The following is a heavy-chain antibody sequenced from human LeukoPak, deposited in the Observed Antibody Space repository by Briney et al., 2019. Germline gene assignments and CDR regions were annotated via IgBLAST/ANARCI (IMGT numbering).Heavy chain of an antibody. CDR1: GGSISSGGYY. D-gene: IGHD5-18*01. Sequence: SETLSLTCTVSGGSISSGGYYWSWIRQHPGKGLEWIGYIYYSGSTYYNPSLKGRVTISVDTSKNQFSLKLSSVTAADTAVYYCARVPDSYSYGYASYYFDYWGQGTLVTVSS. CDR3: ARVPDSYSYGYASYYFDY. CDR2: IYYSGST. V-gene: IGHV4-31*03. J-gene: IGHJ4*02.